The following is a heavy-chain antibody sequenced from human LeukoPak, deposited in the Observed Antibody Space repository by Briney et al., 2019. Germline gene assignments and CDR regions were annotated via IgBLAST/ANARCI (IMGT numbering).Heavy chain of an antibody. CDR1: GYTFTDYY. Sequence: ASVKVSCKTSGYTFTDYYMHWVRQAPGQGLEWMGWINPNSGVTSSAQKFQGRVTMTRDTSISTVYMEVRWLTSDDTAIYYCARADRLDGAPYLIGPWGQGTLVTVSS. CDR2: INPNSGVT. D-gene: IGHD2-21*01. V-gene: IGHV1-2*02. CDR3: ARADRLDGAPYLIGP. J-gene: IGHJ5*02.